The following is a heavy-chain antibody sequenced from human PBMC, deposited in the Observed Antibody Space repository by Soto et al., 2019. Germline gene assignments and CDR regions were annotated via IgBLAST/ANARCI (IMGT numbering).Heavy chain of an antibody. CDR1: GGSISSGNYY. V-gene: IGHV4-30-4*08. CDR3: ARDARCRGGDCYSNNWFDP. CDR2: ISYSGST. J-gene: IGHJ5*02. D-gene: IGHD2-21*02. Sequence: PSETLSLTCTVSGGSISSGNYYWSWIRQPPGKGLEWIGYISYSGSTYYNPSLKSRVTISLDTSNNHFSLKLSSVTAADTAVYYCARDARCRGGDCYSNNWFDPWGQGTLVTVSS.